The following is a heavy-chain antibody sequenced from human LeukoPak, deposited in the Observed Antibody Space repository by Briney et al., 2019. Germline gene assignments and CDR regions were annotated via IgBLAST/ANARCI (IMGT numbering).Heavy chain of an antibody. D-gene: IGHD3-22*01. CDR3: ARSADRSGYFREITLYYFDY. J-gene: IGHJ4*02. V-gene: IGHV3-11*01. CDR2: ISNRGSTI. CDR1: GFTFSDFY. Sequence: GGSLRLSCAASGFTFSDFYMTWIRQAPGKGLEWVSYISNRGSTIHYADSVRGRFTISRDNAKKSLYLQMNSLRAEDTAVYYCARSADRSGYFREITLYYFDYWGQGALVTVSS.